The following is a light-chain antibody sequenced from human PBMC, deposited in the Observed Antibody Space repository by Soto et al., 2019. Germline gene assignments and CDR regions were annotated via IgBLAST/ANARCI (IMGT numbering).Light chain of an antibody. V-gene: IGKV1-33*01. J-gene: IGKJ2*01. CDR1: QDISTY. CDR2: DAA. CDR3: QQYEILAT. Sequence: DIHMTQSPSSLSASIGDRVTITCQASQDISTYLNWYQQKPGKAPKLLIHDAANSETGVPSRFSATGSGTEFTLTISGLQPEDIATYYCQQYEILATFGQGTKLEIK.